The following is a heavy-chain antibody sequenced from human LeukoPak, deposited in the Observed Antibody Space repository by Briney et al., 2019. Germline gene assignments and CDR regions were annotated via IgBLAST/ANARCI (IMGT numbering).Heavy chain of an antibody. J-gene: IGHJ4*02. V-gene: IGHV3-30*04. CDR1: GFTFNTYA. Sequence: PGRSLRLSCAGSGFTFNTYAMHWVRQAPGKGLECVAVISNDGSDKYYPDSVKGRFTISRDNAKNSLYLQMNGLRAEDTAVYYCARASDRSGWYKGGFDYWGQGTLVTVSS. D-gene: IGHD6-19*01. CDR3: ARASDRSGWYKGGFDY. CDR2: ISNDGSDK.